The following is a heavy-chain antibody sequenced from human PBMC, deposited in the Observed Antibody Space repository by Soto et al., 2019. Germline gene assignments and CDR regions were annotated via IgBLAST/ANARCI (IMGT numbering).Heavy chain of an antibody. D-gene: IGHD3-16*02. Sequence: EVQLVESGGGLVKPGGSLRLSCAASGFTFSSYSMNWVRQAPGKGLEWVSSISSSSSYIYYADSVKGRFTISRDNAKNALDLQMNSLRAEDTAVYYCARDRTRWNYFDYWGQGTLVTVSS. J-gene: IGHJ4*02. CDR1: GFTFSSYS. CDR2: ISSSSSYI. CDR3: ARDRTRWNYFDY. V-gene: IGHV3-21*01.